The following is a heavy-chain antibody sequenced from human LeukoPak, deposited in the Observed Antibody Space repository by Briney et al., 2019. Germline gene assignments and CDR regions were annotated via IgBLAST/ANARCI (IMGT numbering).Heavy chain of an antibody. CDR3: ARGLEAYYDILTGYLY. V-gene: IGHV1-8*01. J-gene: IGHJ4*02. CDR1: GYTFTSYD. Sequence: ASVKVSCKASGYTFTSYDINWVRQATGQGLEWMGWMNPNSGNTGYAQKFQGRVTMTRNTSISTAYMELSSLRSEDTAVYYCARGLEAYYDILTGYLYWGQGTLVTVSS. CDR2: MNPNSGNT. D-gene: IGHD3-9*01.